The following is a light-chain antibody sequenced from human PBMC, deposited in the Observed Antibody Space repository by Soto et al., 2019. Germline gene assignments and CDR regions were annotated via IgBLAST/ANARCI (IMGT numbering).Light chain of an antibody. CDR1: QRVLYSSNDQNY. CDR2: WAS. Sequence: MKQSPETLAVSRGEKASRNWRSPQRVLYSSNDQNYLAGYQQKPGQPPKLLIYWASTREAGVPVRFSSSGSETGYPLTLSILQDEDVAFDCCQQNYRTGTIGQGTKVDIK. V-gene: IGKV4-1*01. J-gene: IGKJ1*01. CDR3: QQNYRTGT.